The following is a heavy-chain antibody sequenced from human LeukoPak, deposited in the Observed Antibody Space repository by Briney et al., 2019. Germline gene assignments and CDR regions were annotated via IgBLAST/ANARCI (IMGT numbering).Heavy chain of an antibody. CDR2: INHSGST. CDR3: ARGRYYYDSSGTTDGLPDAFDI. Sequence: SETLSLTCAVYGGSFSGYYWSRIRQPPGKGLEWIGEINHSGSTNYNPSLKSRVTISVDTSKNQFSLKLSSVTAADTAVYYCARGRYYYDSSGTTDGLPDAFDIWGQGTMVTVSS. CDR1: GGSFSGYY. V-gene: IGHV4-34*01. D-gene: IGHD3-22*01. J-gene: IGHJ3*02.